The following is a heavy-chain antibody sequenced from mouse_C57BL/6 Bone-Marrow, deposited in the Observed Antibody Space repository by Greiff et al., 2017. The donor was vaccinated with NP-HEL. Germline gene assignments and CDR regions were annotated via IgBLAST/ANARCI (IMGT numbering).Heavy chain of an antibody. CDR1: GYTFTSYW. V-gene: IGHV1-50*01. Sequence: VKLQQPGAELVKPGASVKLSCKASGYTFTSYWMQWVKQRPGQGLEWIGEIDPSDSYTNYNQKFKGKATLTVDTSSSTAYMQLSSLTSEDSAVYYCASAHWGQGTLVTVSA. CDR2: IDPSDSYT. CDR3: ASAH. J-gene: IGHJ3*01.